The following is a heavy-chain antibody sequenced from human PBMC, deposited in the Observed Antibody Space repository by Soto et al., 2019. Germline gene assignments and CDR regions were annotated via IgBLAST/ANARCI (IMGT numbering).Heavy chain of an antibody. CDR3: ASLTVEMATIYYYYGMDV. Sequence: PGESLKISCKGSGYSFTSYWIGWVRQMPGKGLEWMGIIYPGDSDTRYSPSFQGQVTISADKSISTAYLQWSSLKASDTAMYYCASLTVEMATIYYYYGMDVWGQGTTVTVSS. CDR2: IYPGDSDT. CDR1: GYSFTSYW. J-gene: IGHJ6*02. D-gene: IGHD5-12*01. V-gene: IGHV5-51*01.